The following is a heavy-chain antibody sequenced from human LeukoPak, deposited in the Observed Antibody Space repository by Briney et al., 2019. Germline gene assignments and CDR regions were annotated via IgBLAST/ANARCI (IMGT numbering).Heavy chain of an antibody. Sequence: VKVSCKASGGTFSSYAISWVRQAPGQGLEWMGGIIPIFGTANYAQKFQGRVTITADESTSTAYMELSSLRSEDTAVYYCARGVSGTTRFDPWGQGTLVTVSS. J-gene: IGHJ5*02. CDR2: IIPIFGTA. D-gene: IGHD1-7*01. V-gene: IGHV1-69*13. CDR3: ARGVSGTTRFDP. CDR1: GGTFSSYA.